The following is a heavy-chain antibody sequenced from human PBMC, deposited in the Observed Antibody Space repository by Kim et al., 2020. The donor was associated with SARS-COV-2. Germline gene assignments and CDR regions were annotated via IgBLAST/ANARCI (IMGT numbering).Heavy chain of an antibody. CDR3: VKGIAVAGHFDY. J-gene: IGHJ4*02. D-gene: IGHD6-19*01. Sequence: YYAESVKGRFTISRDNSKNTLYLQMSSLRAEDTAVYYCVKGIAVAGHFDYWGQGTLVTVSS. V-gene: IGHV3-64D*09.